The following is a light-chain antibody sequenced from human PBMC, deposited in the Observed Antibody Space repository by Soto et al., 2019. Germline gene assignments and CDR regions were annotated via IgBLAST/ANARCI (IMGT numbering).Light chain of an antibody. V-gene: IGKV3-20*01. Sequence: EIVLTQSPCTLSWSPGERATLSCGASQSVSSSFLSWYQQKPGQSPRLLIYGASGRATGIPDRFSGSGSGTDFTLTISSLETEDFAVYYCQQYGSAPRTFGQGTKVDIK. CDR1: QSVSSSF. CDR3: QQYGSAPRT. CDR2: GAS. J-gene: IGKJ1*01.